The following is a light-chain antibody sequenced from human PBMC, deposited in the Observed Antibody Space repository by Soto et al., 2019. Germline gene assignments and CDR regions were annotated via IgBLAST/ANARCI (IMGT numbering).Light chain of an antibody. Sequence: EIVMTQSPATLSVSPGERATLSCRASQSVSSNLAWYQQKPGQAPRLLIYGAYTRATGIPARFSGSGSGTEFTLTISSLPSEDFAVYYCQQYNNWPPVAFGQGTEVEIK. CDR1: QSVSSN. CDR2: GAY. CDR3: QQYNNWPPVA. V-gene: IGKV3-15*01. J-gene: IGKJ1*01.